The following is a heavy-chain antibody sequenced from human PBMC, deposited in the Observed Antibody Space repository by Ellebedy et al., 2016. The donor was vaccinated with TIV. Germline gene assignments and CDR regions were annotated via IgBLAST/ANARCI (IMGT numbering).Heavy chain of an antibody. CDR1: GFTFSDYY. CDR3: ARDTRFIDHQHNWFDP. Sequence: GGSLRLSCAASGFTFSDYYMSWIRQAPGKGLEWVSYISNSDSSIFYADSGKGRFTISRDNAKNLLYLQMNSLRAEDTAVYYCARDTRFIDHQHNWFDPWGQGTLVTVSS. CDR2: ISNSDSSI. V-gene: IGHV3-11*01. J-gene: IGHJ5*02. D-gene: IGHD2-2*01.